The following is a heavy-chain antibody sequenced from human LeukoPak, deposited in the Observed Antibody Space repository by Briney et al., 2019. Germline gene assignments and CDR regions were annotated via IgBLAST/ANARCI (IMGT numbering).Heavy chain of an antibody. CDR3: VRDGGVSGYDLLDY. V-gene: IGHV3-7*01. Sequence: GGSLRLSCAASGFTFSNYWMTWVRQAPGKGLELVAYINQDGSKEYYMDSVKARFTISRDNAKNSLSLQMNSLRAEDTAVYYCVRDGGVSGYDLLDYWGQGTLVTVSS. CDR2: INQDGSKE. D-gene: IGHD5-12*01. CDR1: GFTFSNYW. J-gene: IGHJ4*02.